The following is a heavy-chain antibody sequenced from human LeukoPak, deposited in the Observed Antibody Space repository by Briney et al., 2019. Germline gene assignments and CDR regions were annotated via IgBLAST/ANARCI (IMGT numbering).Heavy chain of an antibody. Sequence: GESLKISCKGSGYAFTNYWIGWVRQMPGKGLEWMGIIHPGDSDTRYSPSFQGQVTISADKSISTAYLQWSSLKASDTAMYYCARVGYSSIIGWFDPWGQGTLVTVSS. CDR1: GYAFTNYW. D-gene: IGHD3-16*01. CDR2: IHPGDSDT. CDR3: ARVGYSSIIGWFDP. V-gene: IGHV5-51*01. J-gene: IGHJ5*02.